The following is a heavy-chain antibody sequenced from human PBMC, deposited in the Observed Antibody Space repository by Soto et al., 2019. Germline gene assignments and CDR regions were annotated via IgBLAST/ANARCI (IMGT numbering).Heavy chain of an antibody. Sequence: QITLKESGPTLVNPTQTLTLTCTFSGFSLSTSGVGVGWIRQPPGKALEWLALIYWNDDKHYCPSLKSRLTITKDTSKNQVVLTMTNVDPVDTGTYYCAHRLSECSGGSCYRFFDLWGRGTLVTVSS. CDR2: IYWNDDK. V-gene: IGHV2-5*01. J-gene: IGHJ2*01. D-gene: IGHD2-15*01. CDR1: GFSLSTSGVG. CDR3: AHRLSECSGGSCYRFFDL.